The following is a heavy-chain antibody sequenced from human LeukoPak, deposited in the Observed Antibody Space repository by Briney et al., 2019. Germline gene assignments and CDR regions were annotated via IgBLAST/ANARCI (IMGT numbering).Heavy chain of an antibody. J-gene: IGHJ4*02. V-gene: IGHV3-11*06. CDR1: GFTFSDYY. CDR3: ARVTDGYNSDY. D-gene: IGHD5-24*01. Sequence: GGSLRLSCAASGFTFSDYYMSWIRQAPGKGLEWVSYISSGSSYTNYADSVKGRFTISRDSAKNSLYLQVNSLRAEDTAVYYCARVTDGYNSDYWGQGTLVTVSS. CDR2: ISSGSSYT.